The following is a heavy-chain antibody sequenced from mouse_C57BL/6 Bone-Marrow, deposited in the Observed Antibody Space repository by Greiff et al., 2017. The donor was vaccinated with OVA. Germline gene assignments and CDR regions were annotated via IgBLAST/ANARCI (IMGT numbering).Heavy chain of an antibody. CDR2: IYPGSGNT. V-gene: IGHV1-81*01. CDR3: ARRYGNYHY. D-gene: IGHD2-10*02. J-gene: IGHJ2*01. Sequence: VQLQQSGAELARPGASVKLSCKASGYTFTSYGISWVKQRTGQGLEWIGEIYPGSGNTSYNEKFKGKATLTADKSSSTAYMELRSLTSEDSAVYFCARRYGNYHYWGQGTTLTVSS. CDR1: GYTFTSYG.